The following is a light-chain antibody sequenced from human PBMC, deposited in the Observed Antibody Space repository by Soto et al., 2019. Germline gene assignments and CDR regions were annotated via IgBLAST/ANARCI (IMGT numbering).Light chain of an antibody. CDR3: QQYGSSPPLS. V-gene: IGKV3-20*01. Sequence: EIVLTQSPATLSLSPGEGATLSCRASQSVTSSYLAWYQQKPGQAPRLIIYGASSRATGIPDRFSGSGSGTDFTLTISRLETEDFAVYYCQQYGSSPPLSFGGGTKVDIK. CDR1: QSVTSSY. J-gene: IGKJ4*01. CDR2: GAS.